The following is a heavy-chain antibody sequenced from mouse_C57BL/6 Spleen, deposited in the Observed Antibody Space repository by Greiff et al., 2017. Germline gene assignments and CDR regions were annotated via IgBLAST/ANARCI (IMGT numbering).Heavy chain of an antibody. CDR1: GFSLTSYG. D-gene: IGHD1-1*01. CDR2: IWSDGST. V-gene: IGHV2-6*02. CDR3: ARNYYGSSYVRYYAMDY. Sequence: VMLVESGPGLVAPSQSLSITCTVSGFSLTSYGVHWVRQPPGKGLEWLVVIWSDGSTTYNSALKSRLSISKDNSKSQVFLKMNSLQTDDTAMYYCARNYYGSSYVRYYAMDYWGQGTSVTVSS. J-gene: IGHJ4*01.